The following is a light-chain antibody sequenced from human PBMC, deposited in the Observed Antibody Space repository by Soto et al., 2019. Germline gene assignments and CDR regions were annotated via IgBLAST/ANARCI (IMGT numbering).Light chain of an antibody. CDR3: SSYTSSSTLYV. Sequence: QSALTQPRSVSGSPGQSVTISCTGTSSDVGGYIYVSWYQQYPAKAPKVMIYDVSRRPSGVPDRFSGSKSGNTASLTISGLQAEDEAVYYCSSYTSSSTLYVFGTGTKLTVL. CDR1: SSDVGGYIY. CDR2: DVS. J-gene: IGLJ1*01. V-gene: IGLV2-11*01.